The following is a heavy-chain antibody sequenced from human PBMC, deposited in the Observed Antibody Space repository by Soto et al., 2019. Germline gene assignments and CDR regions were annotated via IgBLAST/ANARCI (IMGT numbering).Heavy chain of an antibody. CDR2: INTGNGNT. J-gene: IGHJ6*02. CDR3: ARRRFPADSTYHYGMDV. Sequence: QVQLVQSGAEVKMPGASVEVSCKSSGYTFTSYAIHWVRQAPGQRLEWMGGINTGNGNTKYSQRCQGRVTITRDTHASRVYIELCSLLAEDTAVYYCARRRFPADSTYHYGMDVWGQGTTVTVSS. D-gene: IGHD5-18*01. CDR1: GYTFTSYA. V-gene: IGHV1-3*04.